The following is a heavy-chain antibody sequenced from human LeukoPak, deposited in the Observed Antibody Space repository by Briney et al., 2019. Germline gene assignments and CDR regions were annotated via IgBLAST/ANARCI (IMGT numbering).Heavy chain of an antibody. CDR1: GFTFSSYS. Sequence: GGSLRLSCAASGFTFSSYSMNWVRQAPGKGLEWVSYISSSGSTIYYADSVKGRFTISRDNAKNSLYLQMKSLRAEDTAVYYCARVRTTVTTYYFDYWGQGTLVTVSS. CDR2: ISSSGSTI. V-gene: IGHV3-48*04. D-gene: IGHD4-17*01. CDR3: ARVRTTVTTYYFDY. J-gene: IGHJ4*02.